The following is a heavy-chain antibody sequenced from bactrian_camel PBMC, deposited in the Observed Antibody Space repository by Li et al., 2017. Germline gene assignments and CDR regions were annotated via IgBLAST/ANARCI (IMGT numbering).Heavy chain of an antibody. V-gene: IGHV3S26*01. CDR1: GYSYSKYC. D-gene: IGHD6*01. J-gene: IGHJ4*01. Sequence: HVQLVESGGGSVQAGGSLRLSCAASGYSYSKYCMAWFRQDPGKERDRIASIHSDGATSYSDSVKGRFTISRDNAKNTMYLQMDSLQTEDTAVYYCAKGMAGTFREKGQGTQVTVS. CDR2: IHSDGAT.